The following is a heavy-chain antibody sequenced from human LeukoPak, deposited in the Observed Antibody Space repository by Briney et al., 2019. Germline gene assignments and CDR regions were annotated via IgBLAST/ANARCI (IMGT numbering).Heavy chain of an antibody. J-gene: IGHJ4*02. V-gene: IGHV4-59*11. CDR1: GGSISSHY. CDR2: IYYSGST. CDR3: ASGGSGSYPYYFDY. Sequence: SGTLSLTCTVSGGSISSHYWSWIWQPPGKGLEWIGYIYYSGSTNYNPSLKSRVTISVDTSKNQFSLKLSSVTAADTAVYYCASGGSGSYPYYFDYWGQGTLVTVSS. D-gene: IGHD3-10*01.